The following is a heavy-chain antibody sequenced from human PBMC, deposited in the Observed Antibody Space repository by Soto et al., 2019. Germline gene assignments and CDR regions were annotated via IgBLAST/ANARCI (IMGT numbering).Heavy chain of an antibody. CDR2: IYYSGST. Sequence: SETLSLTCTVSGGSISSGGYYWSWIRQHPGKGLEWIGYIYYSGSTYYNPSLKSRVTISVDTSKNQFSLKLSSVTAADTAVYYCAVHCSSTSCYLGAFDIWGQGTMVTVSS. V-gene: IGHV4-31*03. CDR3: AVHCSSTSCYLGAFDI. CDR1: GGSISSGGYY. D-gene: IGHD2-2*01. J-gene: IGHJ3*02.